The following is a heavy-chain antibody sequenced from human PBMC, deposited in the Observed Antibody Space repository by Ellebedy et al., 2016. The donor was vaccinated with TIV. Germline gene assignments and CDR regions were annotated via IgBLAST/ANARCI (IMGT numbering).Heavy chain of an antibody. D-gene: IGHD3-22*01. J-gene: IGHJ4*02. CDR2: ISHTGTRT. CDR1: GFTFSNFA. V-gene: IGHV3-23*01. CDR3: VKGRGGGSDSSAPRYYFDS. Sequence: PGGSLRLSCAASGFTFSNFAMTRVRQAPGKGLEWVSTISHTGTRTYYADSVEGRFTVSRDTSKQTLYLQMNSLKAEDTATYYCVKGRGGGSDSSAPRYYFDSWGLGTLVTVSS.